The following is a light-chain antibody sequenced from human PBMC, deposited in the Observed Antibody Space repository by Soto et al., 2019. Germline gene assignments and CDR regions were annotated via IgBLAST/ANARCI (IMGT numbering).Light chain of an antibody. CDR3: MQGLQTPYT. CDR2: LGS. V-gene: IGKV2-28*01. Sequence: DVVMSQSPLSLPVTPGETASISCRSSQSLLHSNGNTYLDWYLQKPGQSPQLLIYLGSNRAPGVPDRFSGSGSDTYYTLKISRVEAEDVGVYYCMQGLQTPYTFGQGTKLEVK. CDR1: QSLLHSNGNTY. J-gene: IGKJ2*01.